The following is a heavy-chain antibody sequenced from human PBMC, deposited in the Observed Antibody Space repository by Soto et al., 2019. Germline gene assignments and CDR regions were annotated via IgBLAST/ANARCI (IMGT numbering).Heavy chain of an antibody. CDR1: GFTFSSYW. V-gene: IGHV3-7*03. CDR3: ARDGVVGATAVYI. Sequence: GGSLRLSCAASGFTFSSYWMSWVRQAPGKGLEWVANIKQDGSEKYYVDSVKGRFTISRDNAKNSLYLQMNSLRAEDTAVYYCARDGVVGATAVYIWGQGTMVTVSS. CDR2: IKQDGSEK. J-gene: IGHJ3*02. D-gene: IGHD1-26*01.